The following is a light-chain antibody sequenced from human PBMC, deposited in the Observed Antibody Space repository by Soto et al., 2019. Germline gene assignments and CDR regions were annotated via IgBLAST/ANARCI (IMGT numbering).Light chain of an antibody. J-gene: IGLJ1*01. Sequence: QSALTQPASVSGSPGQSITISCTGPSSDVGNYNYVSWYQQYPGRVPKRLIYMVRNRPSGVSNRCSGSKSGNTASLTISGLQAEDEADYFCTSPTPGSLYVFGTGTKLTGL. V-gene: IGLV2-14*01. CDR2: MVR. CDR1: SSDVGNYNY. CDR3: TSPTPGSLYV.